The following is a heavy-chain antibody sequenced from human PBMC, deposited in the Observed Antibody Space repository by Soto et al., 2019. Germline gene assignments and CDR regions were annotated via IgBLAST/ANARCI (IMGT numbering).Heavy chain of an antibody. Sequence: QVQLVESGGGVVQPGRSLRLSCAASGFTFSSYGMHWVRQAPGKGLEWVAVIWYDGSNKYYADSVKGRFTISRDNSKNTLYLQMNSLRAEDTAVYYCARDSAHCSSTSCYDSDGSFDYWGQGTLVTVSS. J-gene: IGHJ4*02. CDR3: ARDSAHCSSTSCYDSDGSFDY. V-gene: IGHV3-33*01. CDR1: GFTFSSYG. D-gene: IGHD2-2*01. CDR2: IWYDGSNK.